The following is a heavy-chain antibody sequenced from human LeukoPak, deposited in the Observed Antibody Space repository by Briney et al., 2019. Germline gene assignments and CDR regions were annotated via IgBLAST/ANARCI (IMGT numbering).Heavy chain of an antibody. V-gene: IGHV4-61*02. CDR3: ARDRVNIVVVPAARFHYYYYMDV. D-gene: IGHD2-2*01. J-gene: IGHJ6*03. CDR2: IYTSGST. CDR1: GGSISSGSYY. Sequence: PSQTLSLTCTVSGGSISSGSYYWSWIRQPAGKGLEWIGRIYTSGSTNYNPSLKSRVTISVDTSKSQFSLKLSSVTAADTAVYYCARDRVNIVVVPAARFHYYYYMDVWGKGTTVAISS.